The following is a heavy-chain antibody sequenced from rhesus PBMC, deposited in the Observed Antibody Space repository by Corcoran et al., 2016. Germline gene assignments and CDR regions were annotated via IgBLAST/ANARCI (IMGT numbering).Heavy chain of an antibody. Sequence: QVQLQESGPGLVKPSETLPLNCAVSGASISSNYFTWIRQAPGKGLEWIGRIYGSGGNTDYNPSLKSRVTILRDTSRNQFSLILSSVTAADTAVYYCARGKSYFDYWGQGVLVTVSS. CDR1: GASISSNY. V-gene: IGHV4S2*01. CDR2: IYGSGGNT. CDR3: ARGKSYFDY. J-gene: IGHJ4*01.